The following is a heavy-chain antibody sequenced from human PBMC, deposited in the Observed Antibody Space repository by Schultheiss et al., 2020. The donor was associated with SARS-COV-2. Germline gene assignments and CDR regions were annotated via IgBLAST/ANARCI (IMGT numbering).Heavy chain of an antibody. CDR3: ARQAGNWFDP. D-gene: IGHD3-10*01. J-gene: IGHJ5*02. CDR1: GYTFTSYA. Sequence: ASVKVSCKASGYTFTSYAMHWVRQAPGQGLEWMGIINPSGGSTTYAQKFQGRVTMTTDTSTSTAYMELRSLRSDDTALYYCARQAGNWFDPWGQGTLVTVSS. CDR2: INPSGGST. V-gene: IGHV1-46*01.